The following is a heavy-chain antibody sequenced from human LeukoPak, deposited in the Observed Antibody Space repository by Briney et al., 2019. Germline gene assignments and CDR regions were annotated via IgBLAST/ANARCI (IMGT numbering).Heavy chain of an antibody. J-gene: IGHJ6*02. D-gene: IGHD5-18*01. CDR3: ARAGYNYGSNAMDV. V-gene: IGHV3-48*04. Sequence: GGSLRLSCAASGFTFSSYSMNWVRQAPGKGLEWVSYISSSGSTIYYADSVKGRFTISRDNAKNSLYLQMNSLRAEDTAVYYCARAGYNYGSNAMDVWGQGTPLTVSS. CDR1: GFTFSSYS. CDR2: ISSSGSTI.